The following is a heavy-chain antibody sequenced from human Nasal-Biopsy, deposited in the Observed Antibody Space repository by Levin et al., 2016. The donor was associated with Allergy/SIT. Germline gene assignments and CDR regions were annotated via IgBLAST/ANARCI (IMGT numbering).Heavy chain of an antibody. CDR2: IYRPGNT. CDR3: ARNHDSPGQYHYFMDA. D-gene: IGHD1-14*01. CDR1: GFPVSSSY. V-gene: IGHV3-53*01. J-gene: IGHJ6*03. Sequence: GGSLRLSCAVSGFPVSSSYMCWVRQTPGKGLEWISVIYRPGNTYYADSVKGRFTISRDNSKNTVYLQMNSLRAEDTAVYYCARNHDSPGQYHYFMDAWGKGTTVTVSS.